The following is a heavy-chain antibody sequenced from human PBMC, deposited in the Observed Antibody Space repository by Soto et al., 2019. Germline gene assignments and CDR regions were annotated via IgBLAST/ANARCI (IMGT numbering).Heavy chain of an antibody. J-gene: IGHJ4*01. Sequence: EVQLLESGGGLVQPGGSLRLSCAASGFTFSSYAMSWVRQAPGKGLEWVSAISGSGGSTYYADSVKGRFTISRDNSKNTLYLQMNSLRAEDSAVYYCAKSLWAISGWYYLDYWGHGTLVTVSS. V-gene: IGHV3-23*01. CDR2: ISGSGGST. CDR1: GFTFSSYA. D-gene: IGHD6-19*01. CDR3: AKSLWAISGWYYLDY.